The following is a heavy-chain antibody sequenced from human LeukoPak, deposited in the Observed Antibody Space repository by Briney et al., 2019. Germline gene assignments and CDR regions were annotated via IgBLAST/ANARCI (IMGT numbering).Heavy chain of an antibody. V-gene: IGHV3-7*03. D-gene: IGHD5-24*01. CDR3: AKEGRSLQTY. CDR2: IKEDGTET. CDR1: GFMLSSNW. Sequence: GGSLRLSCAASGFMLSSNWMSWVRLAPGKGLEWVANIKEDGTETYYVDSVKGRFTISRDNAKNSLYLQMNSLRVEDTAVYYCAKEGRSLQTYWGQGTLVTVSS. J-gene: IGHJ4*02.